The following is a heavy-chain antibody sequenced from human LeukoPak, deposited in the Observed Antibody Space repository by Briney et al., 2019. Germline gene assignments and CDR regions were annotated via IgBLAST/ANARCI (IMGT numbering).Heavy chain of an antibody. CDR2: ISWNSGSI. D-gene: IGHD1/OR15-1a*01. Sequence: GGSLRLSCAASGFTFDDYAMHWVRQAPGKGLEWVSGISWNSGSIGYADSVKGRFTISRDNAKNSLYLQMNSLRAEDTAVYYCARDGAEHDYWGQGTLVTVSS. V-gene: IGHV3-9*01. CDR1: GFTFDDYA. CDR3: ARDGAEHDY. J-gene: IGHJ4*02.